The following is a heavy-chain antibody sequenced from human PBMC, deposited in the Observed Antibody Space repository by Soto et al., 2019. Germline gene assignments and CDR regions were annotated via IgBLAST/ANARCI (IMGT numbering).Heavy chain of an antibody. CDR3: ARDRVTDYYDSSGYYP. CDR2: IYYSGST. D-gene: IGHD3-22*01. J-gene: IGHJ5*02. Sequence: SETLSLTCTVSGGSISSGGYYWSWIRQHPGKGLEWIGYIYYSGSTYYNPSLKSRVTISVDTSKNQFSLKLSSVAAADTAVYYCARDRVTDYYDSSGYYPWGQGTLVTVSS. V-gene: IGHV4-31*03. CDR1: GGSISSGGYY.